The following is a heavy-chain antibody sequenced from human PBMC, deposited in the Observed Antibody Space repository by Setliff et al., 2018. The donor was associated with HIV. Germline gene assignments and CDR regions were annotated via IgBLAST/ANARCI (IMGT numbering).Heavy chain of an antibody. V-gene: IGHV1-2*06. D-gene: IGHD1-26*01. CDR2: INPNSGGT. J-gene: IGHJ4*02. CDR3: ARDAGYSGSAWDS. CDR1: GYTFTGYY. Sequence: ASVKVSCKASGYTFTGYYMHWVRQAPGQGLEWMGRINPNSGGTNYAQKFQGRVTMTRDTSISTAYMELSRLRSDDTAVYYCARDAGYSGSAWDSWGQGTLVTVSS.